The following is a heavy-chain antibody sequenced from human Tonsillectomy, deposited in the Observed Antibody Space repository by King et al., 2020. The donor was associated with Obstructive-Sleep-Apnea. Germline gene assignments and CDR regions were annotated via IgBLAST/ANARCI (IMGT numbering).Heavy chain of an antibody. J-gene: IGHJ6*02. D-gene: IGHD2-2*01. CDR3: ARECYCSSTLGGMDV. CDR2: SNK. Sequence: SNKYYADSVKGRFTISRDNSKNTLYLQMNSLRAEDTAVYYCARECYCSSTLGGMDVWGQGTTVTVSS. V-gene: IGHV3-30*01.